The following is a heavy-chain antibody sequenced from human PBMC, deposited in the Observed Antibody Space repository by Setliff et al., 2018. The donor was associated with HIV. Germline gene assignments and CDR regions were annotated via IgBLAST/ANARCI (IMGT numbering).Heavy chain of an antibody. Sequence: HPGGSLRLSCAASGFIFSSYAMSWVRQAPGKGLEWVSAISGSGANTYYADSVKGRFTISRDNSKNTLYLQMNSLRAEDTAVYHCAKDGDYSNWDYDAFDIWGQGTMVTVSS. CDR1: GFIFSSYA. D-gene: IGHD1-7*01. J-gene: IGHJ3*02. V-gene: IGHV3-23*01. CDR2: ISGSGANT. CDR3: AKDGDYSNWDYDAFDI.